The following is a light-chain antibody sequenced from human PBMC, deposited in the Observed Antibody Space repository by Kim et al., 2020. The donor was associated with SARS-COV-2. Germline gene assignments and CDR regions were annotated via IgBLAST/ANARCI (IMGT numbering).Light chain of an antibody. CDR3: QQSYSTPPYT. CDR2: AAS. J-gene: IGKJ2*01. CDR1: QSISSY. Sequence: ASVGDRVTIICRASQSISSYLNWYQQKPGKAPKLLIYAASSLQSGVPSRFSGSGSGTDFILTINSLQPEYFATYYCQQSYSTPPYTFGQGTKLEIK. V-gene: IGKV1-39*01.